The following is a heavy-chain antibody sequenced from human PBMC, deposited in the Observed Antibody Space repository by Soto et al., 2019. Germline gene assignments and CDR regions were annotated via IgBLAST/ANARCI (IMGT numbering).Heavy chain of an antibody. Sequence: QLKLQESGSGLVKPSQTLSLTCAVSGGSISSGGYSWSWIRQPPGKGLEWIVYIYHSGSTYYNLSLKSRVTISVDRSKNQFSLKLSSVTAADTAVYYCARVPDRWGQGNLVTVSS. J-gene: IGHJ5*02. CDR3: ARVPDR. D-gene: IGHD2-2*01. CDR1: GGSISSGGYS. V-gene: IGHV4-30-2*01. CDR2: IYHSGST.